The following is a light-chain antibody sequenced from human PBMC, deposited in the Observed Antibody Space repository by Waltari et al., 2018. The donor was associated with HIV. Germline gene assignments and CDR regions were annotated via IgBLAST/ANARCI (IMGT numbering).Light chain of an antibody. CDR1: SSDVGGYNY. Sequence: QSALTQPASVSGSPGQSITISCTGTSSDVGGYNYVSWYQQHPGKAPKLMIYEVSTRPSGVSNRFPGSNSGNTASLTISGLQAEDEADYYCSSYRSSSTLEVFGTGTKVTVL. CDR2: EVS. V-gene: IGLV2-14*01. CDR3: SSYRSSSTLEV. J-gene: IGLJ1*01.